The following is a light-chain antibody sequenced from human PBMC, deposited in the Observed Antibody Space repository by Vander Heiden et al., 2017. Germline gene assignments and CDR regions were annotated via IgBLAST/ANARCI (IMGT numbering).Light chain of an antibody. V-gene: IGKV1-39*01. Sequence: DIQMTQSPSSLSASVGDRVTITCRASQTISSYLNWYQPKPGKAPNLLIHAASSLQSGVPSRFSGSGSGTDFTLTISSLQPEDFATYYCQQSYSAPPWTFGQGTKVEIK. J-gene: IGKJ1*01. CDR1: QTISSY. CDR2: AAS. CDR3: QQSYSAPPWT.